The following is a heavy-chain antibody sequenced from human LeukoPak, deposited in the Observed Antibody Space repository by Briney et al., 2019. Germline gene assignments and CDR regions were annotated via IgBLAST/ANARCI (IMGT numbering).Heavy chain of an antibody. Sequence: GRSLRLSCAASGFTFSSYAMHWVRQAPGKGLEWVAVISYDGSNKYYADSVKGRFTISRDNSKNTLYLQMNSLTDEDTGVYYCARGGGSGRYGLPFDSWGQGTLVTVSS. CDR1: GFTFSSYA. CDR2: ISYDGSNK. V-gene: IGHV3-30*04. CDR3: ARGGGSGRYGLPFDS. D-gene: IGHD6-13*01. J-gene: IGHJ4*02.